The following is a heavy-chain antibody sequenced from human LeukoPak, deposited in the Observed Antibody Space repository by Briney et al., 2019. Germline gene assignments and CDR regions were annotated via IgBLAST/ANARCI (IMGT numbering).Heavy chain of an antibody. Sequence: ASVKVSCKVSGYTLTELSMHWVRQAPGKGLEWMGGFDPEDGETIYAQKFQGRVTMTEDTSTDTAYMELSSLRPEDTAVYYCATGRVATTLVYYGMDVWGQGTTVTVSS. D-gene: IGHD5-12*01. CDR1: GYTLTELS. CDR2: FDPEDGET. V-gene: IGHV1-24*01. J-gene: IGHJ6*02. CDR3: ATGRVATTLVYYGMDV.